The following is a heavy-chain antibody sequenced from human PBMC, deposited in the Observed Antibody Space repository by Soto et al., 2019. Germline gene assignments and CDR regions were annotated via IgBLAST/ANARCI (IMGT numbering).Heavy chain of an antibody. D-gene: IGHD3-9*01. J-gene: IGHJ4*02. CDR2: ISAYNGNT. V-gene: IGHV1-18*01. CDR3: ARDHSGYFDWTFDY. Sequence: ASVKVSCKASGYTFTSYGISWVRQAPGQGLEWMGWISAYNGNTNYAQKLQGRVTMTTDTSTSTAYMELRSLRSDDTAVYYCARDHSGYFDWTFDYWGQGTLVTVSS. CDR1: GYTFTSYG.